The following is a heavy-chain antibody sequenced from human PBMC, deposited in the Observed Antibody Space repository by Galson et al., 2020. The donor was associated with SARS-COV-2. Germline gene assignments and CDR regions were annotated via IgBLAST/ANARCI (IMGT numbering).Heavy chain of an antibody. CDR2: IYYDGST. D-gene: IGHD5-18*01. J-gene: IGHJ2*01. Sequence: SETLSLTCTVSGGSISSSSYYWGWIRQPPGKGLEWIGSIYYDGSTYYNPSLKSRVSVDTSRNQFSLKLSSVTAADTAVYYCARLIPRGYNSVSYWYFDLWGRGTLVTVSS. CDR3: ARLIPRGYNSVSYWYFDL. CDR1: GGSISSSSYY. V-gene: IGHV4-39*01.